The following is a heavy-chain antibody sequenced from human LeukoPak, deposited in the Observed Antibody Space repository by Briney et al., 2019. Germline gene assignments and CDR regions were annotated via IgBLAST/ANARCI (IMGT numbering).Heavy chain of an antibody. V-gene: IGHV4-59*01. J-gene: IGHJ4*02. D-gene: IGHD6-19*01. CDR3: ARDVGGMAVADNYFDY. CDR2: IYYSGST. CDR1: GGSISSYY. Sequence: SETLSLTCTVSGGSISSYYWSWIRQPPGKGLEWIGYIYYSGSTNYNPSLKSRVTISVDTSKNQFSLKLSSVTAADTAVYYCARDVGGMAVADNYFDYWGQGTLVTVSS.